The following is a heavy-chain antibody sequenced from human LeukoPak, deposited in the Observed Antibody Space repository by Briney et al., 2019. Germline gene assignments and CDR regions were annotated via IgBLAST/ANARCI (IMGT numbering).Heavy chain of an antibody. V-gene: IGHV3-23*01. CDR3: AKVAVAGNDAFDI. D-gene: IGHD6-19*01. J-gene: IGHJ3*02. CDR1: GFTFSSYA. CDR2: ISGSGGST. Sequence: GGSLRLSRAASGFTFSSYAMSWVRQGPGKGLEWVSAISGSGGSTYYADSVKGRFTISRDNSKNTLYLQMNSLRAEDTAVYYCAKVAVAGNDAFDIWGQGTMVTVSS.